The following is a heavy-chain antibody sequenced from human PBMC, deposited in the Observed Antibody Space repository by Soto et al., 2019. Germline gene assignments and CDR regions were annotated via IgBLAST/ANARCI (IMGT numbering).Heavy chain of an antibody. CDR2: INHSGST. CDR1: GGSFSGYY. V-gene: IGHV4-34*01. Sequence: PSETLSLTCAVYGGSFSGYYWSWIRQPPGKGLEWIGEINHSGSTNYNPSLKSRVTISVDTSKNQFSLKLSSVTAADTAVSYCARGRARVFPDPGITGTSEGGADGFDPWGQGTLVTVSS. D-gene: IGHD1-20*01. J-gene: IGHJ5*02. CDR3: ARGRARVFPDPGITGTSEGGADGFDP.